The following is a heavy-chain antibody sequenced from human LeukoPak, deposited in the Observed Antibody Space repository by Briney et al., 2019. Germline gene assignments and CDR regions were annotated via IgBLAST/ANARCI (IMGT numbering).Heavy chain of an antibody. V-gene: IGHV3-33*01. CDR3: ARAPLPRYYYYGMDV. CDR2: IWYDGSNK. Sequence: GRSLRLSCAASGFTSSSYGMHWVRQAPGKGLEWVAVIWYDGSNKYYADSVKGRFTISRDNSKNTLYLQMNSLRAEDTAVYYCARAPLPRYYYYGMDVWGQGTTVTVSS. J-gene: IGHJ6*02. CDR1: GFTSSSYG.